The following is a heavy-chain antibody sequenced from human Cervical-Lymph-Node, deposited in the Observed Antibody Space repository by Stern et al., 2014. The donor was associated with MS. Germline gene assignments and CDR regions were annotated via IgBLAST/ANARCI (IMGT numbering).Heavy chain of an antibody. J-gene: IGHJ3*02. CDR2: FDLEDAAI. CDR1: GYTLTELS. V-gene: IGHV1-24*01. D-gene: IGHD7-27*01. CDR3: ATGAGVKGFDI. Sequence: DQLVESGAEVKKPGASVKVSCKVSGYTLTELSMHWVRQAPGKGLEWIGGFDLEDAAIIYAQKFQGRVTMTEDTSTDTAYMELSSLRAEDTAVYYCATGAGVKGFDIWGQGTMVTVSS.